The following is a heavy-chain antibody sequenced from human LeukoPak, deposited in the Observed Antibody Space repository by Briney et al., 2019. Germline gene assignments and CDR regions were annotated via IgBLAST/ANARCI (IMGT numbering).Heavy chain of an antibody. J-gene: IGHJ4*02. CDR3: ARDRNTDFWSGYYTNYFDY. CDR1: GFTFSSYG. V-gene: IGHV3-30*02. D-gene: IGHD3-3*01. Sequence: GGSLRLSCAASGFTFSSYGMHWVRQAPGKGLEWVAFIRYDGSNKYYADSVKGRFTISRDNSKNTLYLQMNSLRAEDTAVYYCARDRNTDFWSGYYTNYFDYWGQGTLVTVSS. CDR2: IRYDGSNK.